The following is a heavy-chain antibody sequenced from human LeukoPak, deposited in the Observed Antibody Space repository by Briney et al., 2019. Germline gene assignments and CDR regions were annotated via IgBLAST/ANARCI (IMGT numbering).Heavy chain of an antibody. D-gene: IGHD4-17*01. V-gene: IGHV3-23*01. CDR1: GFTFSSYA. CDR2: ISGSGGST. J-gene: IGHJ4*02. Sequence: TGGSLRLSCAASGFTFSSYAMSLVRQAPGKGLEWVSAISGSGGSTYYADSVKGRFTISRDNSKNTLYLQMNSLRAEDTAVYYCATPTDYGDYGIFDYWGQGTLVTVSP. CDR3: ATPTDYGDYGIFDY.